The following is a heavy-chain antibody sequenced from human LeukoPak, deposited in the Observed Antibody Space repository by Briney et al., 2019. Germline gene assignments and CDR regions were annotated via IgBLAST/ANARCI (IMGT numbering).Heavy chain of an antibody. CDR3: ARLLTFYDFSFDP. CDR2: INWNGTSV. V-gene: IGHV3-20*04. J-gene: IGHJ5*02. CDR1: GFTFDDYD. Sequence: RTGGSLRLSCAASGFTFDDYDMTWVRQVPGKGLEWGSGINWNGTSVDYADPVKGRFTISRDNAKNSVYLQMNSLRPEDTAFYYCARLLTFYDFSFDPWGQGTLVTVSS. D-gene: IGHD3-3*01.